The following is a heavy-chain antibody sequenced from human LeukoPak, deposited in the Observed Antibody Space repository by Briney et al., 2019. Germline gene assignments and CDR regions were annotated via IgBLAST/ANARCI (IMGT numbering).Heavy chain of an antibody. J-gene: IGHJ4*02. CDR2: IHGGGTT. CDR1: GFTVSDNY. V-gene: IGHV3-66*01. Sequence: PGGSLRLSCAASGFTVSDNYMAWVRQAPGKGLEWVSLIHGGGTTDYADSVKGRFSISRDNSKNTLYFQMNTLGAEDTAVYYCAREEGPLDYWGQGTLVTVSS. CDR3: AREEGPLDY.